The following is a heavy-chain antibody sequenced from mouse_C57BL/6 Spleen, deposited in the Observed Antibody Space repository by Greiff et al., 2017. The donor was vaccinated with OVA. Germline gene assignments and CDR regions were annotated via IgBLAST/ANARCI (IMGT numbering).Heavy chain of an antibody. CDR2: ISSGGSYT. V-gene: IGHV5-6*01. D-gene: IGHD4-1*01. CDR3: ASYWDEAY. J-gene: IGHJ3*01. CDR1: GFTFSSYG. Sequence: EVNVVESGGDLVKPGGSLKLSCAASGFTFSSYGMSWVRQTPDKRLEWVATISSGGSYTYYPDSVKGRFTISRDNAKNTLYLQMSSLKSEDTAMYYCASYWDEAYWGQGTLVTVSA.